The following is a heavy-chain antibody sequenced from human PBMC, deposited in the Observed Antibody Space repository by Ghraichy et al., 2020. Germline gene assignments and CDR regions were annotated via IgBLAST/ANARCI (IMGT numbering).Heavy chain of an antibody. J-gene: IGHJ2*01. CDR1: GGSISSSSYY. Sequence: SETLSLTCTVSGGSISSSSYYWGWIRQPPGKGLEWIGSIYYSGSTYYNPSLKSRVTISVDTSKNQFSLKLSSVTAADTAVYYCARLLCGGDCYFFGWYFDLWGRGTLVIVSS. D-gene: IGHD2-21*02. CDR2: IYYSGST. V-gene: IGHV4-39*01. CDR3: ARLLCGGDCYFFGWYFDL.